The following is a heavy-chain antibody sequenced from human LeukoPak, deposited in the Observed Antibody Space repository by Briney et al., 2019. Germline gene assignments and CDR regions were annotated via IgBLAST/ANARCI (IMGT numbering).Heavy chain of an antibody. Sequence: GGSLRLSCEASGFSLSSYWMSWVRQAPGKGLEWVANTKYDGSGKYYVDSVRGRFTISRDNAKNSLSLQMNSLRAEDTAVYYCVRDGSGGWVFDYWGQGTLVTVSS. D-gene: IGHD6-19*01. CDR1: GFSLSSYW. CDR2: TKYDGSGK. CDR3: VRDGSGGWVFDY. V-gene: IGHV3-7*01. J-gene: IGHJ4*02.